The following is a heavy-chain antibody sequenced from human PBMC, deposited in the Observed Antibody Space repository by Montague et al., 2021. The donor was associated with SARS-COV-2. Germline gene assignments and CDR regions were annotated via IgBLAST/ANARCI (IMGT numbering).Heavy chain of an antibody. J-gene: IGHJ4*02. CDR3: ARVKWLRLDY. CDR1: GYTLSSYG. CDR2: ISAYNGNT. V-gene: IGHV1-18*01. Sequence: SVKVSCKASGYTLSSYGISWVRQAPGQGLEWMGWISAYNGNTNYAQKLQGRVTMTTEKFTSTAYMELRSLRSDDTALYYCARVKWLRLDYWGQGTLVTVSS. D-gene: IGHD5-12*01.